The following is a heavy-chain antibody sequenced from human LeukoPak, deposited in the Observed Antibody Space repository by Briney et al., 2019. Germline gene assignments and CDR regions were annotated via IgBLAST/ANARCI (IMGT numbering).Heavy chain of an antibody. Sequence: PETLSLTCTVSGDSISSHYWSWIRQPPGKGLEWIGYIYYGGSTKYNPSLKSRVTMSVDTSKNQFSLKLSSVTAADTAVYYCAREHSGSYPDYWGQGTLVTVSS. CDR1: GDSISSHY. CDR3: AREHSGSYPDY. J-gene: IGHJ4*02. D-gene: IGHD3-10*01. V-gene: IGHV4-59*11. CDR2: IYYGGST.